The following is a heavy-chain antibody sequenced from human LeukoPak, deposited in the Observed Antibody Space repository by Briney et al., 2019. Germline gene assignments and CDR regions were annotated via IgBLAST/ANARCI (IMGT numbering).Heavy chain of an antibody. V-gene: IGHV3-11*01. CDR1: VSTSSDSY. Sequence: PGGSLRLSSAASVSTSSDSYVRWIRPAPGEGREFVSYITGSGALHYRHPVKGRFTVSRDNPKNSVSLHMNSLRAAGTAVDACARAVVRAWGGAFDVWGQGTMVTVSS. CDR3: ARAVVRAWGGAFDV. CDR2: ITGSGAL. J-gene: IGHJ3*01. D-gene: IGHD3-16*01.